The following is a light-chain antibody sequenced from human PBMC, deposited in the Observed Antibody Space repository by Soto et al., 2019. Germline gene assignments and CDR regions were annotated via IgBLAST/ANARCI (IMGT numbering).Light chain of an antibody. V-gene: IGKV3D-15*01. CDR3: QQYNNWPPIT. Sequence: ETVMTQSPATLSVSPGERATLSRWASQSVSSKLAWYQQKPGQAPRLLIYGASTRATGIPARFSGSGSGTEFTLTISSLQSEDFAVYYCQQYNNWPPITFGQGTRLEIK. CDR1: QSVSSK. CDR2: GAS. J-gene: IGKJ5*01.